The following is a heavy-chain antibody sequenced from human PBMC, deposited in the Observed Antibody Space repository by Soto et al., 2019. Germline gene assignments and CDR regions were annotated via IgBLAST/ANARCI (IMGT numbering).Heavy chain of an antibody. D-gene: IGHD6-19*01. V-gene: IGHV3-48*02. CDR3: ARFFGSGFDY. CDR1: GFTFSTDS. Sequence: PAGSVRHSCVSSGFTFSTDSMNWVRQAPGKGLEWVAHISTSGATRYYADSVKGRFTISRDNAKTSLYLQMDSLRNEDTAVYYCARFFGSGFDYWGQGTLVTVPS. CDR2: ISTSGATR. J-gene: IGHJ4*02.